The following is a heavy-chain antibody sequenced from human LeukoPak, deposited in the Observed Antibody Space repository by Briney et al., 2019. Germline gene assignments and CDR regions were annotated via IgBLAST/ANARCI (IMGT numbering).Heavy chain of an antibody. J-gene: IGHJ5*02. Sequence: PSETLSLTCTVSGGSISSGDYYWSWIRQPPGKGLEWIGYIYYSGSTYYNPSLKSRVTISVDTSKNPFSLKLSSVTAADTAVYYCARGGYGDSMNWFDPWGQGTLVTVSS. CDR3: ARGGYGDSMNWFDP. CDR1: GGSISSGDYY. CDR2: IYYSGST. V-gene: IGHV4-30-4*08. D-gene: IGHD4-17*01.